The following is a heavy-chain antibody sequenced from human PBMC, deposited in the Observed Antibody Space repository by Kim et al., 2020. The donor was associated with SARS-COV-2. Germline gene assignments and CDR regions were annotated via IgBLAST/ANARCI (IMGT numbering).Heavy chain of an antibody. CDR3: ARIEAVAGFIDY. V-gene: IGHV4-59*01. CDR1: GDSMNNYY. Sequence: SETLSLTCTVSGDSMNNYYWTWIRQPPGKRLEWIGYIYYTGNTNYNPSLESRVTISVDPSKNHFSLKLRSVTTADTATYFCARIEAVAGFIDYWCQGTLV. D-gene: IGHD6-19*01. CDR2: IYYTGNT. J-gene: IGHJ4*02.